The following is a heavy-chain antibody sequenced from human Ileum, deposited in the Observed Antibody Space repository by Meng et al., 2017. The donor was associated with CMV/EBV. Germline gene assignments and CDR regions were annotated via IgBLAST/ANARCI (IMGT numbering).Heavy chain of an antibody. CDR2: IYYSGST. D-gene: IGHD3-3*01. V-gene: IGHV4-39*07. J-gene: IGHJ4*02. Sequence: GSGGSLSSSSSYGGWIRQPPGKGLEWIGSIYYSGSTYYNPSLKSRVTISVDTSKNQFSLKLSSVTAADTAVYYCARGRTIFGVVIVDWGQGTLVTVSS. CDR1: GGSLSSSSSY. CDR3: ARGRTIFGVVIVD.